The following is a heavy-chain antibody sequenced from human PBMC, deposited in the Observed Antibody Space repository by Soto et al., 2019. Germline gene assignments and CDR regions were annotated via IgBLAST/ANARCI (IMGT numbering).Heavy chain of an antibody. CDR2: IRGNGDPP. V-gene: IGHV3-64D*06. Sequence: GGLRLSCSAPGFTFSSYAMHWVRQAPGKGLEYVSGIRGNGDPPFYADSVKGRFTISRDNSKNTLYLQMSSLSADDTAVYYCVKSRGGNNFDFFDWGQGALVTVSS. D-gene: IGHD5-12*01. CDR1: GFTFSSYA. CDR3: VKSRGGNNFDFFD. J-gene: IGHJ4*02.